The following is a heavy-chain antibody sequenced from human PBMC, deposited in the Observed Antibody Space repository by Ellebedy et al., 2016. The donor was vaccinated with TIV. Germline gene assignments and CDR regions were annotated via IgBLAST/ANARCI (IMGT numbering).Heavy chain of an antibody. CDR2: FDPEDGET. CDR1: GYSLTELS. Sequence: AASVKVSCQVSGYSLTELSMHWVRQAPGKGLEWMGGFDPEDGETTYAQKFQGRIILTEDTSSETAYMELTNLRSEDTAVYFCATDSSKSRLVMVASAQAFDVWGQGTLVTVSS. V-gene: IGHV1-24*01. D-gene: IGHD2-21*01. CDR3: ATDSSKSRLVMVASAQAFDV. J-gene: IGHJ3*01.